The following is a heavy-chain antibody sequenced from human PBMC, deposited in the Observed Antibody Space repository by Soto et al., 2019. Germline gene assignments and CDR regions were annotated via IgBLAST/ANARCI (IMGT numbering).Heavy chain of an antibody. CDR3: AHLTTGRPFDY. CDR1: GFSLRTPGVG. CDR2: VYWDDDN. J-gene: IGHJ4*02. Sequence: GPTLVNPTQTLRLTCTVSGFSLRTPGVGVGWIRQPPGKALEWLALVYWDDDNRYSPSLKSRLSIFKDTSNNQVVLTMSNMDPVDTATYYCAHLTTGRPFDYWGQGTLVTVSS. V-gene: IGHV2-5*02. D-gene: IGHD4-17*01.